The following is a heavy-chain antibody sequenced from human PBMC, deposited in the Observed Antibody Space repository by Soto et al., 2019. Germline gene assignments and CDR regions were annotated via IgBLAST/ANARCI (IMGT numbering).Heavy chain of an antibody. Sequence: QVQLVESGGGVVQPGRSLRLSCAASEFSFSSYGMHWVRQAPGKGLEWVAVIWYDGSNKYYADSVKGRFTISRDNSKNTLYLQMDSLRAEDTAVYYCARAGTTGTTATRMIGGHWGQGTLVSVSS. J-gene: IGHJ4*02. CDR3: ARAGTTGTTATRMIGGH. D-gene: IGHD1-1*01. CDR1: EFSFSSYG. CDR2: IWYDGSNK. V-gene: IGHV3-33*01.